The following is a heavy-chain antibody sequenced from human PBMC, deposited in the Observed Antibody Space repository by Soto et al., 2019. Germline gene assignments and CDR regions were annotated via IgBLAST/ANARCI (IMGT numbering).Heavy chain of an antibody. D-gene: IGHD2-21*02. V-gene: IGHV5-51*01. CDR3: ARLDCGGDCYLGFDI. Sequence: VESLKISCNGSGYSFTSYWIGWVRQMPGKGLEWMGISYPGDSCTRYSPSVQGQVTISADKSISPAYLQWSSLQASATAMYYCARLDCGGDCYLGFDIWGQGKMVTVSS. CDR1: GYSFTSYW. CDR2: SYPGDSCT. J-gene: IGHJ3*02.